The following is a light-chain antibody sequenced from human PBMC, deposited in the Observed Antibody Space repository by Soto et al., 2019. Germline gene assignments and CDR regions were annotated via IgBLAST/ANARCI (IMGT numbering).Light chain of an antibody. CDR1: QSISSW. Sequence: DIQMTQSPSTLSASVGDRVTISCRASQSISSWLAWYQQKPGKAPKLLIYKASSLQSGVPSRFSGSGSGTEFTLTISSLQPDDFATYYCQQYNSHSSYTFGQGTKLDIQ. CDR2: KAS. V-gene: IGKV1-5*03. J-gene: IGKJ2*01. CDR3: QQYNSHSSYT.